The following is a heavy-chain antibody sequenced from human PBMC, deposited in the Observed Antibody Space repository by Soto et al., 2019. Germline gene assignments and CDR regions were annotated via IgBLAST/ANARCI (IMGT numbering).Heavy chain of an antibody. Sequence: QVQLVQSGAEVKKPGASVKVSCKASGYTFTSYYMHWVRQAPGQGLEWMGIINPSGGSTSYAQKLHGRVTMTRDTSTSTVYMELSSLRSEDTAVYYCARSSGQLVDYWGQGTLVTVSS. D-gene: IGHD6-6*01. V-gene: IGHV1-46*01. CDR2: INPSGGST. CDR1: GYTFTSYY. CDR3: ARSSGQLVDY. J-gene: IGHJ4*02.